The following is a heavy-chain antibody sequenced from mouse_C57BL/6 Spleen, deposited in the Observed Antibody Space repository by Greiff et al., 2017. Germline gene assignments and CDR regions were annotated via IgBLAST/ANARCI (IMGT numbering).Heavy chain of an antibody. V-gene: IGHV5-9-1*02. J-gene: IGHJ4*01. CDR2: ISSGGDYI. CDR1: GFTFSSYA. D-gene: IGHD2-3*01. Sequence: DVKLQESGEGLVKPGGSLKLSCAASGFTFSSYAMSWVRQTPEKRLEWVAYISSGGDYIYYADTVKGRFTISRDNARNTLYLQMSSLKSEDTAMYYCTRDDGYSYYYAMDYWGQGTSVTVSS. CDR3: TRDDGYSYYYAMDY.